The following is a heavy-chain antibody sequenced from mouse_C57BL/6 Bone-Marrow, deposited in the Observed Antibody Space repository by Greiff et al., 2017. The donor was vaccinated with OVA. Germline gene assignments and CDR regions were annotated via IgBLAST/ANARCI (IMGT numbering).Heavy chain of an antibody. CDR2: ISYDGSN. V-gene: IGHV3-6*01. CDR3: ARDRGTVYAMDY. D-gene: IGHD3-1*01. J-gene: IGHJ4*01. CDR1: GYSITSGYY. Sequence: EVKLQESGPGLVKPSQSLSLTCSVTGYSITSGYYWNWIRQFPGNKLEWMGYISYDGSNNYNPSLKNRISITRDTSKNQFFLKLNSVTTEDTATYYCARDRGTVYAMDYWGQGTSVTVSS.